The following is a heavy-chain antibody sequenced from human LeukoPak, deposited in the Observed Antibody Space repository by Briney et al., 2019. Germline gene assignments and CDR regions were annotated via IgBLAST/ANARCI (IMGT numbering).Heavy chain of an antibody. J-gene: IGHJ5*02. CDR1: GYTFTSYG. CDR2: ISAYNGNT. V-gene: IGHV1-18*01. D-gene: IGHD5-12*01. Sequence: ASVKVSCKASGYTFTSYGISWVRQAPGQGLEWMGWISAYNGNTNYAQKLQGRVTMTTDTSTSTAYMELRSLRSDDTAVYYCARDLSGSYPTWFDPWGQGTLVTVSS. CDR3: ARDLSGSYPTWFDP.